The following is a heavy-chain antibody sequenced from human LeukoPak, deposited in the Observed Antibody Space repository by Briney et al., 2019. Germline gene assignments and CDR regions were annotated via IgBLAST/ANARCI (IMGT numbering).Heavy chain of an antibody. CDR2: IHGGGDVT. J-gene: IGHJ2*01. CDR3: AKALSSSFYYFDL. D-gene: IGHD3-16*02. Sequence: GGSLRLSCAASGFTFTNYGMNWVRQAPEKGLEWVSTIHGGGDVTYYADSVKGRFTISRDNSRNTLYLQMNSLRAEDTAVYYCAKALSSSFYYFDLGGRGTLVTVSS. CDR1: GFTFTNYG. V-gene: IGHV3-23*01.